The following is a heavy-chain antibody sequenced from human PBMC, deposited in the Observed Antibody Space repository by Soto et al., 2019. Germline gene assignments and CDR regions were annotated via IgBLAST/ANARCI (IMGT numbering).Heavy chain of an antibody. CDR1: GGSFSGYY. J-gene: IGHJ5*02. CDR2: INHSGST. Sequence: SETLSLTCAVYGGSFSGYYWSWIRQPPGKGLEWIGEINHSGSTNYNPSLKSRVTISVDTSKNQFSRKRSSVTAADTAVYYCARGLNCSGGSCYSEGGNWFDPWGQGTLVTVSS. D-gene: IGHD2-15*01. V-gene: IGHV4-34*01. CDR3: ARGLNCSGGSCYSEGGNWFDP.